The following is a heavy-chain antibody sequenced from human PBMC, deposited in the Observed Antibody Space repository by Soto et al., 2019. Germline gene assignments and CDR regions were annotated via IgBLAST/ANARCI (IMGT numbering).Heavy chain of an antibody. Sequence: EVQVLESGGGLVQPGRSLRLSCAGSGFTFINYAMNWVRQAPGKGLELVSSISGGCDAAFFPDSVRGRFTISRENSKNTLSLQMISLGVDDPAVYYCARKILGSTTRPNYWYFDLWGRGTLVTVSS. J-gene: IGHJ2*01. CDR3: ARKILGSTTRPNYWYFDL. V-gene: IGHV3-23*01. CDR2: ISGGCDAA. D-gene: IGHD7-27*01. CDR1: GFTFINYA.